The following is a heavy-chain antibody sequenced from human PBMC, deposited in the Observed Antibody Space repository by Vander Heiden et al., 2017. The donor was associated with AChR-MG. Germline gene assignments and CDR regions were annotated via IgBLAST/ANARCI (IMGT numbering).Heavy chain of an antibody. V-gene: IGHV4-39*01. CDR1: GGSISSSSYY. Sequence: QLQLQESGSGLVKPSETLSLTCTVSGGSISSSSYYWGWMRQPAGKGLEWIGSIYYSGSTYYNPSLKSRVTISVDTSKNQFSLKLSSVTAADTAVYYCARLAAASDYSNPYYFDYWGQGTLVTVSS. J-gene: IGHJ4*02. CDR2: IYYSGST. D-gene: IGHD4-4*01. CDR3: ARLAAASDYSNPYYFDY.